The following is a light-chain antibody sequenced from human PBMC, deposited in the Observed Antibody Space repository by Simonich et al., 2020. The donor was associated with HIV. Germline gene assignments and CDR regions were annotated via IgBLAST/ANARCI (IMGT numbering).Light chain of an antibody. CDR1: QSVLYSSNNKNY. Sequence: DIVMTQSPDSLAVSLGERATINCKSSQSVLYSSNNKNYLVWYQQKPGQPPKLLIYWASTRESGVPDRFSGSGSGTDLTLTISSLQAEDVAVYYCQQYYTTPYTFGQGTKLEIK. CDR3: QQYYTTPYT. J-gene: IGKJ2*01. V-gene: IGKV4-1*01. CDR2: WAS.